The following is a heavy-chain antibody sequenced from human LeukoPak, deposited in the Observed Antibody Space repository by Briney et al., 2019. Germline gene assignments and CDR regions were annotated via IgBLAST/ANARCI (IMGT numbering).Heavy chain of an antibody. Sequence: GGSLRLSCAASGFTFSSYEMNWVRQAPGKGLEWVSYISSSGSTIYYADSVKGRFTISRDNAKNSLYLQMNRLSAEDTAVYYCARDGGDCYSWYRRDAFDIWGQGTMVTVPS. D-gene: IGHD2-21*02. CDR1: GFTFSSYE. V-gene: IGHV3-48*03. J-gene: IGHJ3*02. CDR3: ARDGGDCYSWYRRDAFDI. CDR2: ISSSGSTI.